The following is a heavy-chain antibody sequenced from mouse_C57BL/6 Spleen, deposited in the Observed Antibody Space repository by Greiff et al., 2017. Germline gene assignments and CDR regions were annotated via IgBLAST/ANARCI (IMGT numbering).Heavy chain of an antibody. Sequence: QVQLQQPGAELVKPGASVKLSCKASGYTFTSYWMHWVKQRPGQGLEWIGMIHPNSGSTNYNEKFKSKATLTVDKSSSTAYMQRSSLTSEDSAVXYGASVGYCNSGGDFDYWGQGTTLTVSS. D-gene: IGHD2-10*02. CDR3: ASVGYCNSGGDFDY. CDR1: GYTFTSYW. V-gene: IGHV1-64*01. CDR2: IHPNSGST. J-gene: IGHJ2*01.